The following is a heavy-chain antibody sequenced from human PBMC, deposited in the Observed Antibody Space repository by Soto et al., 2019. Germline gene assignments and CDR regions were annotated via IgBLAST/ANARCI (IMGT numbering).Heavy chain of an antibody. CDR3: ARSFSESLGSSYKFDY. D-gene: IGHD3-10*01. CDR2: IYYSGST. Sequence: PSETLSLTCTVSGGSIISGDYYWSLIRQHPGKGLEWIGYIYYSGSTYYNPSLKSRVNMLVDTSKNHFSLRLSSVTAADTAVYYCARSFSESLGSSYKFDYWGQGTPVTVSS. CDR1: GGSIISGDYY. J-gene: IGHJ4*02. V-gene: IGHV4-31*03.